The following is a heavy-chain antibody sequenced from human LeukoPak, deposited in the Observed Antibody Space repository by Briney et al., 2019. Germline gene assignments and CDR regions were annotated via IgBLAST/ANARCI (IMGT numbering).Heavy chain of an antibody. CDR2: VPYSGRT. D-gene: IGHD1-1*01. J-gene: IGHJ4*02. CDR3: ARHERGAENLDH. V-gene: IGHV4-59*08. CDR1: GASISNYY. Sequence: SETLSLSCTVSGASISNYYWSWIRQPPGKGLECIGYVPYSGRTNHNPSLKSRVTISADTSKNQVSLKLTSVTAADTAGYYCARHERGAENLDHGGQGTRVTVSS.